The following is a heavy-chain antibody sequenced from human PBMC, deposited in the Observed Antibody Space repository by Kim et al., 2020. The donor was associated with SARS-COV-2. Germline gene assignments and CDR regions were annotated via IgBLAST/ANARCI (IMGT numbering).Heavy chain of an antibody. D-gene: IGHD2-15*01. CDR2: FDPEDGET. CDR3: ATDSGAGYCSGGSCYKTPRWFDP. CDR1: GYTLTELS. Sequence: ASVKVSCKVSGYTLTELSMHWVRQAPGKGLEWMGGFDPEDGETIYAQKFQGRVTMTEDTSTDTAYMELSSLRSEDTAVYYCATDSGAGYCSGGSCYKTPRWFDPWGQGTLVTVSS. V-gene: IGHV1-24*01. J-gene: IGHJ5*02.